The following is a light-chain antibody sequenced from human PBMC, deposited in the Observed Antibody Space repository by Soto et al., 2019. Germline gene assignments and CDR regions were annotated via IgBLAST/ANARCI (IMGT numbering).Light chain of an antibody. CDR2: DAS. Sequence: DTVLTQSPGTLSLSPGERATLSCRASQSVSSSYLAWSQQKPGQAPRLLIYDASTRATGIPARFSGSGSETDFTLTITSLEPEDFAVYYCQQRNNWPPITFGQGTRLEIK. CDR1: QSVSSSY. V-gene: IGKV3D-20*02. CDR3: QQRNNWPPIT. J-gene: IGKJ5*01.